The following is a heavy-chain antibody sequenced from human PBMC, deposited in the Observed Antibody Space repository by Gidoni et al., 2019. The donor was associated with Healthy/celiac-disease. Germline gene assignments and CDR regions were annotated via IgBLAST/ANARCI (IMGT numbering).Heavy chain of an antibody. CDR2: IWYDGSNK. V-gene: IGHV3-33*06. Sequence: QVQLVESGGGVVQPGRSLRLSCAASGFTFSSYGMHWVRQAPGKGLEWVAVIWYDGSNKYYADSVKGRFTISRDNSKNTLYLQMNSLRAEDTAVYYCAKYDSSEGFDYWGQGTLVTVSS. CDR3: AKYDSSEGFDY. D-gene: IGHD3-22*01. CDR1: GFTFSSYG. J-gene: IGHJ4*02.